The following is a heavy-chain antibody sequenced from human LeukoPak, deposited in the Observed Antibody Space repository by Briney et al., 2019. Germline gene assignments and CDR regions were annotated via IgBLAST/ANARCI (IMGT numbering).Heavy chain of an antibody. J-gene: IGHJ5*02. V-gene: IGHV1-69*04. D-gene: IGHD4-17*01. CDR1: GGTFSSYA. CDR3: TKDPNGDYVGAFDP. CDR2: IIPILGIA. Sequence: VASVKVSCKASGGTFSSYAISWVRQAPGQGLEWMGRIIPILGIANYAQKFQGRVTITADKSTSTAYMELSSLRSEDTAVYYCTKDPNGDYVGAFDPWGQGTLVTVSS.